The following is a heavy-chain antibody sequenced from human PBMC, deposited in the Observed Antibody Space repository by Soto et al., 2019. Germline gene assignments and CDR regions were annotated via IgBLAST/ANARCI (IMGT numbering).Heavy chain of an antibody. D-gene: IGHD2-15*01. Sequence: QVQLVQSGAEVKKPGSSVKVSCKASGGTFSSYAISWVRQAPGQGLEWMGGIIPIFGTANYAQKFQGRVTITADESNRTAYLELSSVRSDDTAVYNSARSTLGYCSGGSCYSGFDYWGQGTLVTVSS. V-gene: IGHV1-69*01. J-gene: IGHJ4*02. CDR3: ARSTLGYCSGGSCYSGFDY. CDR2: IIPIFGTA. CDR1: GGTFSSYA.